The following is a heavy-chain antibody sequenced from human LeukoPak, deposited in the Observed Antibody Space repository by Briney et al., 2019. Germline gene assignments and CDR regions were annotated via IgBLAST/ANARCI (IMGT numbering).Heavy chain of an antibody. V-gene: IGHV4-34*01. CDR1: GGSFSGYY. CDR3: ARLGRYYDSSGYYPLWFDY. J-gene: IGHJ4*02. D-gene: IGHD3-22*01. Sequence: SETLSLTCAVYGGSFSGYYWSWIRQPPGKGLEWIGEINHSGSTNYNPSLKSRVTISVDKSKNQFSLKLSSVTAADTAVYYCARLGRYYDSSGYYPLWFDYWGQGALVTVSS. CDR2: INHSGST.